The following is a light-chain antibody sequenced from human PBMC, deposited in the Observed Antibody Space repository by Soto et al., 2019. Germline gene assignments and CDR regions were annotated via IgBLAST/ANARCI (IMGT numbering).Light chain of an antibody. CDR2: GAS. CDR3: QQYGTSRTWT. J-gene: IGKJ1*01. CDR1: QSVSSSY. Sequence: EIVLTQSPGTLSLSPGERATLSCRASQSVSSSYLAWYQQKPGQAPRLLIYGASRRATGIPDRFSGRESGTDFTLTISRLEPEDFAVYYCQQYGTSRTWTFGQGTKVEI. V-gene: IGKV3-20*01.